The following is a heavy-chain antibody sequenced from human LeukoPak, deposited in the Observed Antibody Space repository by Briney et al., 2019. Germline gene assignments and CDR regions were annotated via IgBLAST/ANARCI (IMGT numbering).Heavy chain of an antibody. J-gene: IGHJ6*02. CDR1: GYTFTSYD. CDR2: MNPNSGNT. Sequence: ASVKVTCKASGYTFTSYDINRVRQATGQGLEWMGWMNPNSGNTGSAQKFQGRVTMTRNTSISTAYMELSSLRSEDTAVYYCATGGPYGSVLRPSSVWGQGTTVTVSS. V-gene: IGHV1-8*01. CDR3: ATGGPYGSVLRPSSV. D-gene: IGHD3-10*01.